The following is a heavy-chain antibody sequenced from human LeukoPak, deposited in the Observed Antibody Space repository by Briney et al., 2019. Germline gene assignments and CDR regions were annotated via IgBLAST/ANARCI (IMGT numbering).Heavy chain of an antibody. V-gene: IGHV3-49*03. CDR2: IRSKAYGGTT. CDR3: TRSEDDFWSGYPFDY. Sequence: LSGGSLRLSCTASGFTFGDYAMSWFRQAPGKGLEWVGFIRSKAYGGTTEYAASVKGRFTISRDDSKSIAYLQMNSLKTEDTAVYYCTRSEDDFWSGYPFDYWGQGTLVTVSS. D-gene: IGHD3-3*01. CDR1: GFTFGDYA. J-gene: IGHJ4*02.